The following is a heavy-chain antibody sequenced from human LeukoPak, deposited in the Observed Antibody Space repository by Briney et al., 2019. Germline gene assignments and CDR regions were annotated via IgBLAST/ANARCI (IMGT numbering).Heavy chain of an antibody. CDR3: ARDRGLGSPRLDY. CDR2: IYYSGST. V-gene: IGHV4-59*01. Sequence: PSETLSLTCTVSGVSISSYYWNWIRQPPGKGLEWIGYIYYSGSTKYNPSLKSRVTISVDTSKIQFTLKLSSVTAADTAVYYCARDRGLGSPRLDYWGQGTLVTVSS. D-gene: IGHD3-10*01. CDR1: GVSISSYY. J-gene: IGHJ4*02.